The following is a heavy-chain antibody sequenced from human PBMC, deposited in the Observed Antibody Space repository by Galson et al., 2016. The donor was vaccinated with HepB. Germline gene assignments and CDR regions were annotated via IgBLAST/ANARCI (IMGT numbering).Heavy chain of an antibody. V-gene: IGHV3-30*18. CDR3: ANGRKSGNCKIAEFEY. CDR1: GFTFTSYD. D-gene: IGHD4-23*01. Sequence: SLRLSCAASGFTFTSYDMHWVRQAPGKGLEWVAGISYHENNKYYGDSVKGRFTISRDNSRNTLYLQMNSLRSEDTAVYYCANGRKSGNCKIAEFEYWGQGTLVTVSS. CDR2: ISYHENNK. J-gene: IGHJ4*02.